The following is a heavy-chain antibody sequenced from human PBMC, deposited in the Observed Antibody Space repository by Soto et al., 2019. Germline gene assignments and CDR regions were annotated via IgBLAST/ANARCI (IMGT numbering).Heavy chain of an antibody. V-gene: IGHV3-21*01. Sequence: VQLVESGGGPVKPGGSRRLSCVVSGFTFRSYTMHWVRQAPGKGLEWVSSISSMSDDIYYADSVKGRFTISRDNAKNSVYLQMNSLRVEDTAVYYCASRYRSGWRYGMDVWGQGTTVTVS. CDR3: ASRYRSGWRYGMDV. CDR1: GFTFRSYT. J-gene: IGHJ6*02. D-gene: IGHD6-19*01. CDR2: ISSMSDDI.